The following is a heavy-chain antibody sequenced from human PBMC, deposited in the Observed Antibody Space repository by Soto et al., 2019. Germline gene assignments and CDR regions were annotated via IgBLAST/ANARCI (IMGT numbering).Heavy chain of an antibody. J-gene: IGHJ4*02. CDR1: GFTFSSYA. Sequence: PGGSLRLSCAASGFTFSSYAMSWVRQAPGKGLEWVSAISGSGGSTYYADSVKGRFTISRDNSKNTLYLQMNSLRAENTAVYYCAKGVAGNWRVGATHFDYWGQGTLVTVSS. D-gene: IGHD1-26*01. V-gene: IGHV3-23*01. CDR3: AKGVAGNWRVGATHFDY. CDR2: ISGSGGST.